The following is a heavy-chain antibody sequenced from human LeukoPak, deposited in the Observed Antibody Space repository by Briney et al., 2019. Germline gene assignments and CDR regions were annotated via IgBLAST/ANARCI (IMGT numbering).Heavy chain of an antibody. V-gene: IGHV3-33*01. D-gene: IGHD3-22*01. Sequence: GGSLRLSCAASGFTFSSYGMHWVRQAQGKGLEWGAVIWYDGTNKYYAASVKGRFTISRDNSKNTLYLQMNSLRAEDTAVYYCARDYYDSSGYRADAFDIWGQGTMVIVSS. CDR1: GFTFSSYG. CDR3: ARDYYDSSGYRADAFDI. J-gene: IGHJ3*02. CDR2: IWYDGTNK.